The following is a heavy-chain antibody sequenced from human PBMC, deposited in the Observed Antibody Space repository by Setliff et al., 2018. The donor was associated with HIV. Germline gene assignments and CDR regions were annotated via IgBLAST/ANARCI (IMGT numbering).Heavy chain of an antibody. D-gene: IGHD3-10*01. CDR1: GGSFGVYR. J-gene: IGHJ5*02. V-gene: IGHV4-4*07. Sequence: SETLSLTCTISGGSFGVYRWSWIRQSAGRGLEWIGRLDSSGTTDYKPSLKGRVAISVDTSRNQFSLRVTSVTATDTAVYFCARDRHSSGLGSYGPWGPGILVTVS. CDR2: LDSSGTT. CDR3: ARDRHSSGLGSYGP.